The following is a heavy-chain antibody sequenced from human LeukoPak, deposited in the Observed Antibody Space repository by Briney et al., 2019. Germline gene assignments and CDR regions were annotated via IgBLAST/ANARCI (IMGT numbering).Heavy chain of an antibody. CDR1: GFTFSSYG. CDR3: ARGGARYDDDSSGYYFDH. CDR2: IYSGGST. Sequence: SGGTLRLSCAASGFTFSSYGMSWVRQAPGKGLEWVSVIYSGGSTYYADSVKGRFTITRDNSKNALYLQMNSLRAEDTAVYYCARGGARYDDDSSGYYFDHWAQGTLVTVSS. J-gene: IGHJ4*02. V-gene: IGHV3-66*01. D-gene: IGHD3-22*01.